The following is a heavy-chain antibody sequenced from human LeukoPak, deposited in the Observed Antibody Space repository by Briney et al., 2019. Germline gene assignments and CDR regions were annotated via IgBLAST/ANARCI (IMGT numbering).Heavy chain of an antibody. CDR3: ARVEGYCSSTSCRKDFDY. D-gene: IGHD2-2*01. J-gene: IGHJ4*02. CDR1: GYTFTDYF. CDR2: INPNSGGT. Sequence: ASVKVPCKASGYTFTDYFMHWVRQAPGQGLEWMGWINPNSGGTNYAQKFQGRVTMTRDTSISTAYMGLSSLGSDDTAVYYCARVEGYCSSTSCRKDFDYWGQGTLVTVSS. V-gene: IGHV1-2*02.